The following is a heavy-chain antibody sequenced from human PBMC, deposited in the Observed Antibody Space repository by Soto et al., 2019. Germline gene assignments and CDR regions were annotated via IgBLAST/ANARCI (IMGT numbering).Heavy chain of an antibody. D-gene: IGHD1-26*01. CDR2: ISFDGGNV. J-gene: IGHJ5*02. V-gene: IGHV3-30*18. CDR3: AKDSSVVAAGSGGWFDP. Sequence: QVQLMQSGGGVVQPGRSLRLSCAASGFSFSTYGMHWVRQAPGKGLEWVASISFDGGNVYYADSAKGRFTISRDNSKNTVFLQMNILRNDDTATYYCAKDSSVVAAGSGGWFDPWGQGSLVAVSS. CDR1: GFSFSTYG.